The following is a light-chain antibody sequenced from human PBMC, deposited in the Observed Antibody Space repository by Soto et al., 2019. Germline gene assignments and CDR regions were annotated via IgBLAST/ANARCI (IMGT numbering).Light chain of an antibody. V-gene: IGKV1-39*01. J-gene: IGKJ3*01. CDR3: QQSFRTPHT. CDR2: GTS. Sequence: DIQMTHSPSSLSASVGDRVTITCRASQTIGNYLNWYQQKPGKAPKLLIYGTSTLQSGVPSGFSGSGSGTDFTLTISNLQPEDLATYYCQQSFRTPHTFGPGTKVDI. CDR1: QTIGNY.